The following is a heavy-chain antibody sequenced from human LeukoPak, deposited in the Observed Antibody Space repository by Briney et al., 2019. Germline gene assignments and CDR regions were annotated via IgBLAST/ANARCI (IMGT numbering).Heavy chain of an antibody. CDR1: GYTFTTYD. Sequence: GASVKVSCKASGYTFTTYDINWVRQATGQGLEWMGWMNPNSGNTGYAQKFQGRVTMTRNTSISTAYMELSSLRSEDTAVYYCARSSGSYYVLFDYWGQGTLVSVSS. J-gene: IGHJ4*02. D-gene: IGHD1-26*01. CDR3: ARSSGSYYVLFDY. CDR2: MNPNSGNT. V-gene: IGHV1-8*02.